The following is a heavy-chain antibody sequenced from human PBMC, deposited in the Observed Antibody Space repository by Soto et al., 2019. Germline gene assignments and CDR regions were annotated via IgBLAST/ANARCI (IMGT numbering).Heavy chain of an antibody. V-gene: IGHV3-21*01. CDR2: ISSSSSYI. J-gene: IGHJ6*02. D-gene: IGHD6-6*01. CDR3: ARERIYSSSHLYYYGMDV. CDR1: GFTFSSYS. Sequence: LRLSCAASGFTFSSYSMNWVRQAPGKGLEWVSSISSSSSYIYCADSVKGRFTISRDNAKNSLYLQMNSLRAEDTAVYYCARERIYSSSHLYYYGMDVWGQGTTVTVSS.